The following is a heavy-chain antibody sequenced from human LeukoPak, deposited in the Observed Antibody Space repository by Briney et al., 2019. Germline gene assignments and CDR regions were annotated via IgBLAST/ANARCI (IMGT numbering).Heavy chain of an antibody. V-gene: IGHV3-9*01. J-gene: IGHJ4*02. CDR1: GFTFDDYA. CDR3: AKEQETYYYDSSGLTPDY. Sequence: GRSLGLSCAASGFTFDDYAMHWVRQAPGKGLEWVSGISWNSGSIGYADSVKGRFTISRDNAKNSLYLQMNSLRAEDTALYYCAKEQETYYYDSSGLTPDYWGQGTLVTVSS. D-gene: IGHD3-22*01. CDR2: ISWNSGSI.